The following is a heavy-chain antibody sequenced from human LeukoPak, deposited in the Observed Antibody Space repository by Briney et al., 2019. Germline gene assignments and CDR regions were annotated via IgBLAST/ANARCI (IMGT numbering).Heavy chain of an antibody. J-gene: IGHJ6*03. Sequence: PGGSLRLSCAASGFTFISYSMNWVRQAPGKGLEWVSYISSSSSTIYYADSVKDRFTISRDNAKNSLYLQMNSLRAEDTAVYYCARETVLGTVTTTRYYYYYYMDVWGKGTTVTVSS. CDR1: GFTFISYS. CDR3: ARETVLGTVTTTRYYYYYYMDV. V-gene: IGHV3-48*01. CDR2: ISSSSSTI. D-gene: IGHD4-17*01.